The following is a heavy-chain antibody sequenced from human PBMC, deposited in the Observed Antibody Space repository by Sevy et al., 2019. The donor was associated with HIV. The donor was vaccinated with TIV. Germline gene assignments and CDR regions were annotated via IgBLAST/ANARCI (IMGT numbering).Heavy chain of an antibody. CDR1: GFTFSSYG. CDR3: AKDGEAQLWLGYFDS. CDR2: ISYDGSNK. V-gene: IGHV3-30*18. J-gene: IGHJ4*02. D-gene: IGHD5-18*01. Sequence: GGSLRLSCAASGFTFSSYGMHWVRQAPGKGLERVAVISYDGSNKYYGDSVKGRFTISRDNSKNTLYLQMNSLRAEDTAVYYCAKDGEAQLWLGYFDSWGQGTLVTVSS.